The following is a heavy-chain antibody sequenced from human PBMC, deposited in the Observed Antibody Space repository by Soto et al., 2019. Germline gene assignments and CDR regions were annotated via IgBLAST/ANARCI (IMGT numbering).Heavy chain of an antibody. D-gene: IGHD3-22*01. CDR1: GYTLTELS. J-gene: IGHJ4*02. CDR2: FDPEDGET. Sequence: ASVKVSCKVSGYTLTELSMHWVRQAPGKGLEWMGGFDPEDGETIYAQKFQGRVTMTEDTSTDTAYMELSSLRSEDTAVYYCATPLTYYYDSSGPSPFDYWGQGTLVTVSS. V-gene: IGHV1-24*01. CDR3: ATPLTYYYDSSGPSPFDY.